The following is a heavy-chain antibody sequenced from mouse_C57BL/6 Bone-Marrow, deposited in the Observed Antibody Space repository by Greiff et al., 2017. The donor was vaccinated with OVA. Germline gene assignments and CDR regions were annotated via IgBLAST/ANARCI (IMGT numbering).Heavy chain of an antibody. CDR2: INYDGSST. D-gene: IGHD2-3*01. Sequence: EVNVVESEGGLVQPGSSMKLSCTASGFTFSDYYMAWVRQVPEKGLEWVANINYDGSSTYYLDSLKSRFIISRDNAKNILYLQMSSLKSEDTATYYCARGRDGYVYAMDYWGQGTSVTVSS. CDR3: ARGRDGYVYAMDY. V-gene: IGHV5-16*01. CDR1: GFTFSDYY. J-gene: IGHJ4*01.